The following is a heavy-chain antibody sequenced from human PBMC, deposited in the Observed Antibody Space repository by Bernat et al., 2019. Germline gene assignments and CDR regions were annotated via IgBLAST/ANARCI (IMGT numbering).Heavy chain of an antibody. CDR2: IKSKTDGGTT. CDR3: TTDYTLYYYDSSGYPGAFDI. V-gene: IGHV3-15*01. Sequence: EVQLVESGGGLVKPGGSLRLSCAASGFTFSNAWMSWVRQAPGKGLEWVGHIKSKTDGGTTDYAAPVKGRFTISRDDSKNTLYLQMNSLKTEDTAVYYCTTDYTLYYYDSSGYPGAFDIWGQGTMVTVSS. J-gene: IGHJ3*02. D-gene: IGHD3-22*01. CDR1: GFTFSNAW.